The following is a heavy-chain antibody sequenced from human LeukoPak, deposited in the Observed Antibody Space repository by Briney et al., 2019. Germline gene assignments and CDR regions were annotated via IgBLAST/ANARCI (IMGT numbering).Heavy chain of an antibody. J-gene: IGHJ4*02. D-gene: IGHD6-19*01. V-gene: IGHV4-61*01. CDR1: GGSVSSGSYY. Sequence: SETLSLTCTVSGGSVSSGSYYWSWIRQPPGKGLKWIGYIYYSGSTNYNPSLKSRVTISVDTSKNQFSLKLSSVTAADTAVYYCARRTYSSGWSNFDYWGQGTLVTVSS. CDR3: ARRTYSSGWSNFDY. CDR2: IYYSGST.